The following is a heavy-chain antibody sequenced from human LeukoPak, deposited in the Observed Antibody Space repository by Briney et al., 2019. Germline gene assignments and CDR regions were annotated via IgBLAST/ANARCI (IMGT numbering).Heavy chain of an antibody. Sequence: PSEPLSLTCTVSGYSISSGHYWGWIRQPPGKGLEWIGSMYHSGSTYYNPPLKSRVTISEDTSKNQFSLKLRSVTAADTAVYYCARGPRFGELLWHWFDPWGQGTLVTVPS. CDR1: GYSISSGHY. CDR3: ARGPRFGELLWHWFDP. CDR2: MYHSGST. D-gene: IGHD3-10*01. V-gene: IGHV4-38-2*02. J-gene: IGHJ5*02.